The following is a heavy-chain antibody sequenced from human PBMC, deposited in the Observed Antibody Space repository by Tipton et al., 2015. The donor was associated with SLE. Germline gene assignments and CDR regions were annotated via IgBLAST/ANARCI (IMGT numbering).Heavy chain of an antibody. D-gene: IGHD6-19*01. CDR1: GGSFSGYY. J-gene: IGHJ4*02. V-gene: IGHV4-34*01. Sequence: LRLSCAVYGGSFSGYYWSWIRQPPGKGLEWIGEINHSGSTNYNPSLKSRVTISVDTSKNQFSLKLSSVTAADTAVYYCARYHPRRIAVAGSGYFDYWGQGTLVTVSS. CDR3: ARYHPRRIAVAGSGYFDY. CDR2: INHSGST.